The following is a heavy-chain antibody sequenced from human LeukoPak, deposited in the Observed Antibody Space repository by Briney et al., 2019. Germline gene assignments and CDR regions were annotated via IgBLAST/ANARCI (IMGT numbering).Heavy chain of an antibody. CDR3: AGALIVATIGVLFDP. D-gene: IGHD5-12*01. Sequence: SETLSLTCTVSGGSISSYYWSWIRQPPGKGLEWIGYIYYSGSTNYNPSLKSRVTISVDTSKNQFSLKLSSVTAADTAVYYCAGALIVATIGVLFDPWGQGTLVTVSS. J-gene: IGHJ5*02. V-gene: IGHV4-59*08. CDR2: IYYSGST. CDR1: GGSISSYY.